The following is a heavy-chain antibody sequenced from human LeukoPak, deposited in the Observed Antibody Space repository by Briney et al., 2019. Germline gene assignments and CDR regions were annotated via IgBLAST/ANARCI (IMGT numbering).Heavy chain of an antibody. CDR1: GGSISSYY. J-gene: IGHJ1*01. Sequence: LSLTCTVSGGSISSYYWSWIRQAPGKGLEWVSYISSSGSTIYYADSVKGRFTISRDNAKNSLYLQMNSLRAEDTAVYYCARDSSYYGSGSFFQHWGRGTLVTVSS. CDR3: ARDSSYYGSGSFFQH. V-gene: IGHV3-11*01. CDR2: ISSSGSTI. D-gene: IGHD3-10*01.